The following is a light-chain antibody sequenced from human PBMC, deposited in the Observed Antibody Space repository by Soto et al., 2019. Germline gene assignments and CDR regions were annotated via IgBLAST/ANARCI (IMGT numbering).Light chain of an antibody. CDR1: SSNIGAGYD. Sequence: QSVLTQPPSVSGAPGQRVTISCTGSSSNIGAGYDVHWYQQLPGTAPKLLIYGNSNRPSGVPDRFSGSRSGTSASLAITGPKAEEEADYYCQSYDSSLSGLVFGTGTKVTVL. V-gene: IGLV1-40*01. J-gene: IGLJ1*01. CDR3: QSYDSSLSGLV. CDR2: GNS.